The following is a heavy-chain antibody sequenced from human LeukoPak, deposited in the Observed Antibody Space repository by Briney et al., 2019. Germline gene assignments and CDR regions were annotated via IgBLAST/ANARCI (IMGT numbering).Heavy chain of an antibody. CDR3: ASDGGDRYYFDY. CDR1: GGTFSSYA. V-gene: IGHV1-69*01. D-gene: IGHD3-10*01. CDR2: IIPIFGTA. Sequence: SVKVSCKASGGTFSSYAISWVRQAPGQGLEWMGGIIPIFGTANYAQKFQGRVTITADESTSTAYMELSSLRSEDTAVYYCASDGGDRYYFDYWGQGTLVTVSS. J-gene: IGHJ4*02.